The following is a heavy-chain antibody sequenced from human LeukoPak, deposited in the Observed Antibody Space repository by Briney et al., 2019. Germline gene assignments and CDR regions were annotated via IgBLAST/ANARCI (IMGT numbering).Heavy chain of an antibody. CDR1: GFTFSSYS. V-gene: IGHV3-21*04. J-gene: IGHJ3*02. D-gene: IGHD2-2*01. Sequence: GGSLRLSCAASGFTFSSYSMNWVRQAPGKGLEWVSSISSSSSYIYYADSVKGRFTISRDNAKNSLYLQMNSLRAEDTAVYYCAREGRIVPSANVFPQAFDIWGQGTMVTVSS. CDR3: AREGRIVPSANVFPQAFDI. CDR2: ISSSSSYI.